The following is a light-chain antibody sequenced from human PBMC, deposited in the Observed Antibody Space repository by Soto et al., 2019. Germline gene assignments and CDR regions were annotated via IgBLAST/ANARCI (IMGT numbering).Light chain of an antibody. V-gene: IGLV2-14*01. Sequence: QSVLTQPASVSGSPGQSITISCTGTSSDVGAYNLVSWYQHHPGKAPKLLISEVSNRPSGVSDRFSGSKSGNTASLAISGLQAEDEADYYCASLTTTSFVLGTGTKVTVL. CDR1: SSDVGAYNL. J-gene: IGLJ1*01. CDR3: ASLTTTSFV. CDR2: EVS.